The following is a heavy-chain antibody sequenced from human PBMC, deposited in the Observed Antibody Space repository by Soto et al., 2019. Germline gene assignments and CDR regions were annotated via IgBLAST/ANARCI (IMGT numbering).Heavy chain of an antibody. CDR1: GGSISSGGYY. Sequence: QVQLQESGPGLLKPSQTLSLTCTVSGGSISSGGYYWSWIRQHPGKGLEWIGYIYYRGSTYYNPSLKSRVIISVDTSKNQFSLKLSSVTAADTAVYYCAIEFPYYYGSVRYYQPIIDYWGQGTLVTVSS. CDR2: IYYRGST. D-gene: IGHD3-10*01. J-gene: IGHJ4*02. V-gene: IGHV4-31*03. CDR3: AIEFPYYYGSVRYYQPIIDY.